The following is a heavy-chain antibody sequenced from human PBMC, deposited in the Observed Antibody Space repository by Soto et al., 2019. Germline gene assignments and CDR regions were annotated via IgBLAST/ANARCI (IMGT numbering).Heavy chain of an antibody. J-gene: IGHJ4*02. D-gene: IGHD1-1*01. CDR1: GYSFITYD. Sequence: QVQLVQSGAEVKKPGASVKVSCKASGYSFITYDINWVRQAPGQGLGWMGWMNPYNGNAGYAQKFQGRVTMTRNTSISTAYMELSSLRSNDTAVYFCARRKERSGPHYFDSWGQGTLVTVS. CDR2: MNPYNGNA. V-gene: IGHV1-8*01. CDR3: ARRKERSGPHYFDS.